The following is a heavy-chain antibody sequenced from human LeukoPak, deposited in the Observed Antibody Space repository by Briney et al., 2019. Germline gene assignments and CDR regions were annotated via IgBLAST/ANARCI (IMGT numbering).Heavy chain of an antibody. J-gene: IGHJ4*02. Sequence: ASVKVSCKASGYTFTSYYMHWVRQAPGQGLEWMGIINPSGGSTSYAQKFQGRVTMTRDTSTSTVYMELSSLRSEDTAVYHCAVTVAGTAGFDYWGQGTLVTVSS. V-gene: IGHV1-46*01. CDR3: AVTVAGTAGFDY. D-gene: IGHD6-19*01. CDR1: GYTFTSYY. CDR2: INPSGGST.